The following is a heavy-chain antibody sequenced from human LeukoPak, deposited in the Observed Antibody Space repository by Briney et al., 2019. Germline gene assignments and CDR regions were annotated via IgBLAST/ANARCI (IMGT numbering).Heavy chain of an antibody. CDR1: GFTFSSYA. Sequence: GGSLRLSCAASGFTFSSYAMSRVRQAPGKGLEWVSAISGSGGSTYYADSVKGRFTISRDNSKNTLYLQMNSLRAEDTAVYYCAKDQYCSSTSCYGTDAFDIWGQGTMVTVSS. D-gene: IGHD2-2*01. J-gene: IGHJ3*02. CDR3: AKDQYCSSTSCYGTDAFDI. V-gene: IGHV3-23*01. CDR2: ISGSGGST.